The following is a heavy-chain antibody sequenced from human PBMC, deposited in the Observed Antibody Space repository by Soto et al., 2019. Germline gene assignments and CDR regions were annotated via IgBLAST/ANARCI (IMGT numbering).Heavy chain of an antibody. J-gene: IGHJ4*02. V-gene: IGHV6-1*01. Sequence: SQTLSLTCAISGDSVSSNSAAWNWIRQSPSRGLEWLGRTYYRSKWYNDYAVSVKSRITINPDSSKNQFSLNLNSVTAADTAVYYCATTIYSSGWSRDYWGQGTLVTVSS. CDR2: TYYRSKWYN. CDR1: GDSVSSNSAA. D-gene: IGHD6-19*01. CDR3: ATTIYSSGWSRDY.